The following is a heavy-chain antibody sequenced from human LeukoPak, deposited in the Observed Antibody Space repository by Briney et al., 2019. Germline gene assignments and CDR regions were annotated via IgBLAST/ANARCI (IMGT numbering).Heavy chain of an antibody. CDR3: ARLWFGELLNPHFDY. D-gene: IGHD3-10*01. J-gene: IGHJ4*02. CDR1: GGSISSGPYF. V-gene: IGHV4-30-2*05. Sequence: MASETLSLTCSVSGGSISSGPYFWSWIRQSPGQGLEWIGYIWPSGSTNYNPSLKSRVTISVDTSKNQFSLKLSSVTAADTAVYYCARLWFGELLNPHFDYWGQGTLVTVSS. CDR2: IWPSGST.